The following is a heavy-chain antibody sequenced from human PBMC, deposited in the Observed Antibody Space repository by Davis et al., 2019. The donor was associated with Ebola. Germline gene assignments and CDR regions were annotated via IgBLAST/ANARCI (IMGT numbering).Heavy chain of an antibody. J-gene: IGHJ6*02. Sequence: GESLKISCAGSEFTFINYAMNWVRQAPGKGLEWVSGIGSDSGTHYAHSVKGRFTISRDDSKNTLYLQMNSLRGEDTAIYYCAKDLFWWSASDVWGQGTTVTVSS. CDR1: EFTFINYA. CDR2: IGSDSGT. V-gene: IGHV3-23*01. D-gene: IGHD2-8*02. CDR3: AKDLFWWSASDV.